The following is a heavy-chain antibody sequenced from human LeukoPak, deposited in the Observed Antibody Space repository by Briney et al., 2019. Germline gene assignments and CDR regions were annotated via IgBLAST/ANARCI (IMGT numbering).Heavy chain of an antibody. V-gene: IGHV4-30-2*01. D-gene: IGHD3-22*01. J-gene: IGHJ4*02. CDR1: GGSISSGGYS. CDR2: IYHSGST. Sequence: PSQTLSLTCAVSGGSISSGGYSWSWIRQPPGKGLEWIGYIYHSGSTYYNPSLKSRVTISVDRSKNQFSLKLSSVTAADTAVYYCARTDSSGYYPFDYWGQGTLVTVSS. CDR3: ARTDSSGYYPFDY.